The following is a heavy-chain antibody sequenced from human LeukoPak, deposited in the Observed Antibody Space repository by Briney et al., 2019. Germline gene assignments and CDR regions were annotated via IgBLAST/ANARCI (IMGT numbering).Heavy chain of an antibody. Sequence: GGSLRLSCAASGFTFSSYSMNWARQAPGKGLEWVSSISSSSSYIYYADSVKGRFTISRDNAKNSLYLQMNSLRAEDTAVYYCAREMTTVKIEELYYFDYWGQGTLVTVSS. CDR1: GFTFSSYS. V-gene: IGHV3-21*01. J-gene: IGHJ4*02. CDR2: ISSSSSYI. D-gene: IGHD4-11*01. CDR3: AREMTTVKIEELYYFDY.